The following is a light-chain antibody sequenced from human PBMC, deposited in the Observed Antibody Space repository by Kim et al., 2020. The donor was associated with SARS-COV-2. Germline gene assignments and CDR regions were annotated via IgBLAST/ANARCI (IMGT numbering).Light chain of an antibody. Sequence: PGDSVPLSCQTSQSVSGNLAWFQQNPGQSPRLLIYGASIRPTGIPARFSGSGSGTEYTLTISSLQSEDFVVYYCQHYDTWPRETFGQGTKVDIK. CDR3: QHYDTWPRET. J-gene: IGKJ1*01. CDR1: QSVSGN. CDR2: GAS. V-gene: IGKV3-15*01.